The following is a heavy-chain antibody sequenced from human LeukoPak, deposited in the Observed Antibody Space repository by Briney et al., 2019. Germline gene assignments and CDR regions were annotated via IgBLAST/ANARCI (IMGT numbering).Heavy chain of an antibody. D-gene: IGHD3-10*01. J-gene: IGHJ3*02. CDR2: ISSSSSTI. V-gene: IGHV3-48*01. CDR1: GFTFSSYS. Sequence: AGGSLRLSCAASGFTFSSYSMNWVRQAPGKGLEWVSYISSSSSTIYYADSVKGRFTISRDNAKNSLYLQMNSLRAEDTAVYYCAREIYYGSGSPSNDAFDIWGQGTMVTVSS. CDR3: AREIYYGSGSPSNDAFDI.